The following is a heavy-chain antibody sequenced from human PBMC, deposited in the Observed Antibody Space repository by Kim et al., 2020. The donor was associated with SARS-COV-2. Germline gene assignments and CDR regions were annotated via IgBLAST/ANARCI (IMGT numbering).Heavy chain of an antibody. J-gene: IGHJ5*02. CDR2: ISSSSSYI. CDR3: AREVTSRYDILTGYPGQGGWFDP. CDR1: GFTFSSYS. D-gene: IGHD3-9*01. Sequence: GGSLRLSCAASGFTFSSYSMNWVRQAPGKGLEWVSSISSSSSYIYYADSVKGRFTISRDNAKNSLYLQMNSLRAEDTAVYYCAREVTSRYDILTGYPGQGGWFDPWGQGTLVTVSS. V-gene: IGHV3-21*01.